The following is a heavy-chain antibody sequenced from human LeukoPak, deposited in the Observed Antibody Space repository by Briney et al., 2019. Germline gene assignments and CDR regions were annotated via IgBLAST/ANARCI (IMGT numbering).Heavy chain of an antibody. CDR1: GFTFSNAW. D-gene: IGHD6-13*01. V-gene: IGHV3-15*01. CDR2: IKSKTDGGTT. J-gene: IGHJ1*01. Sequence: PGGSLRLSCAASGFTFSNAWMSWVRQSPGKGLEWVGHIKSKTDGGTTDYAAPVKGSFTISRDDSKNTLYLQMSSLKTEDTAVYYCTTDRWSIAAAVSFAFQHWGQGTLVTVSS. CDR3: TTDRWSIAAAVSFAFQH.